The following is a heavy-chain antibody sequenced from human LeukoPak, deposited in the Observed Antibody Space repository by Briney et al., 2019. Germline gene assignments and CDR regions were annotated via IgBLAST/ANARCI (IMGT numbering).Heavy chain of an antibody. Sequence: SVKVSCKASGGTFSSYAISWVRQAPGQGLEWMGGIIPIFGTANYAQKFQGRVTITADESTSTAYMELSSLRSEDTAVYYCARAITIFGVVIPEGGFDYWGQGTLVTVSS. CDR1: GGTFSSYA. CDR3: ARAITIFGVVIPEGGFDY. V-gene: IGHV1-69*13. CDR2: IIPIFGTA. D-gene: IGHD3-3*01. J-gene: IGHJ4*02.